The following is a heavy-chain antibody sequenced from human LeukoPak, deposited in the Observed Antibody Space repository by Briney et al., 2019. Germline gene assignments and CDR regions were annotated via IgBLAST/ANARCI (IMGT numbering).Heavy chain of an antibody. CDR1: GGTFSSYA. CDR2: IIPIFGTA. Sequence: SVKVSCKASGGTFSSYAISWVRQAPGQGLEWMGGIIPIFGTANYAQKFQGRVTITADESTSTAYMELSSLRSEDTAVYCCAREHFPIYYYGMDVWGQGTTVTVSS. V-gene: IGHV1-69*13. CDR3: AREHFPIYYYGMDV. J-gene: IGHJ6*02.